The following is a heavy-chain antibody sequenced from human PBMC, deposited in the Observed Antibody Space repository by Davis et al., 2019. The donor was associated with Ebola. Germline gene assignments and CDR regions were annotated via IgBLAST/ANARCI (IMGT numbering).Heavy chain of an antibody. CDR2: ISSSSSYI. J-gene: IGHJ5*02. D-gene: IGHD5-12*01. Sequence: GESLKISCAASGLTVSSNYMSWVRQAPGKGLEWVSSISSSSSYIYYADSVKGRFTISRDNSKNTLYLQMNSLRAEDTAVYYCAKGTQRWLRFMFDPWGQGTLVTVSS. CDR1: GLTVSSNY. V-gene: IGHV3-21*04. CDR3: AKGTQRWLRFMFDP.